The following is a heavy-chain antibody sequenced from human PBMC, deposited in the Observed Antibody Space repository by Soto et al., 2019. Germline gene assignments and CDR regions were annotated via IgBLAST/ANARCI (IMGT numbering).Heavy chain of an antibody. CDR2: IYYSGST. J-gene: IGHJ6*02. V-gene: IGHV4-39*01. CDR1: GGSISSSSYY. CDR3: ARLLNYDFWSGYYMDGMDV. Sequence: SETLSLTCTVSGGSISSSSYYWGWIRQPPGKGLEWIGSIYYSGSTYYNPSLKSRVTISVDTSKNQFSLKLSSVTAADTAVYYCARLLNYDFWSGYYMDGMDVWGQGTTVTVSS. D-gene: IGHD3-3*01.